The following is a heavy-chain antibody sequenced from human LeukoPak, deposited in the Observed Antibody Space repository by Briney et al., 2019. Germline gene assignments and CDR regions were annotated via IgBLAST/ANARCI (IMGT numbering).Heavy chain of an antibody. CDR3: AVEMATITELWAPFGY. Sequence: ASVKVSCKASGYTFTSYYMHWVRQAPAQGLEWMGIINPSCGSTTYENKFQGRVTMTRENTTSTVYMELSSLRSEETAVYYCAVEMATITELWAPFGYWGQGTLVTVSS. D-gene: IGHD5-24*01. CDR2: INPSCGST. J-gene: IGHJ4*02. V-gene: IGHV1-46*01. CDR1: GYTFTSYY.